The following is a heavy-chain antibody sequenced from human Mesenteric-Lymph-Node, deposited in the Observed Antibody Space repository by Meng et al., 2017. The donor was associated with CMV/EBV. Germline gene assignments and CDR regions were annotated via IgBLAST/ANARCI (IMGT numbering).Heavy chain of an antibody. D-gene: IGHD5-12*01. J-gene: IGHJ4*03. V-gene: IGHV3-43D*03. CDR1: GFTFDDYA. CDR2: ISWDGGST. CDR3: AKAHRGYSGYGHYFDC. Sequence: GESLKISCAASGFTFDDYAMHWVRQAPGKGLEWVSLISWDGGSTYYADSVKGRFTNSRDNSKNSLYLQMNGLRAEDTALYYCAKAHRGYSGYGHYFDCWGQGTLVTVSS.